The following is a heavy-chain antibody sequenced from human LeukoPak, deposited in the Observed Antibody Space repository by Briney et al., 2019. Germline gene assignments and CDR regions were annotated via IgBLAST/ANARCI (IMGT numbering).Heavy chain of an antibody. V-gene: IGHV3-23*01. Sequence: GGSLRLSCAASGFTFNSYAMSWVRQPPGQGLEWVSAISGSGRSTSYADSVKGRFTISRDNSKNTLYLQMTSLRAEDTAVYYCAKETYYYDSSGYSDYWGQGTLVTVSS. D-gene: IGHD3-22*01. CDR1: GFTFNSYA. J-gene: IGHJ4*02. CDR3: AKETYYYDSSGYSDY. CDR2: ISGSGRST.